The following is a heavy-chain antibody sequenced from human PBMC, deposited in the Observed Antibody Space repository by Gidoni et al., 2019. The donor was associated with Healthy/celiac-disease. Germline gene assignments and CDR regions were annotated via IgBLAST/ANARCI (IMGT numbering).Heavy chain of an antibody. CDR2: FYYSWST. D-gene: IGHD6-13*01. V-gene: IGHV4-39*07. CDR3: ARDRGKVAAAGGSLGY. CDR1: GGSISSSSYY. Sequence: QLQLQESGPGLVKPSETLSLTCTVSGGSISSSSYYWGWIRQPQGKGLEWIGSFYYSWSTYYNPSLKSRVTISVDTSKNQFSLKLSSVTAADTAVYYCARDRGKVAAAGGSLGYWGQGTLVTVSS. J-gene: IGHJ4*02.